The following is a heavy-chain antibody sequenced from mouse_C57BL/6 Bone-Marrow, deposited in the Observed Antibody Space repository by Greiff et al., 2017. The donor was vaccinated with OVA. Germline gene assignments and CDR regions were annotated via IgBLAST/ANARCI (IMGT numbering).Heavy chain of an antibody. J-gene: IGHJ2*01. CDR1: GYTFTNYW. D-gene: IGHD2-1*01. Sequence: QVQLQQSGAELVRPGTSVKMSCKASGYTFTNYWIGWAKQRPGHGLEWIGDIYPGGGYTNYNEKFKGKATLTADKSSSTAYMQFSSLTSEDSAIYCCARGGLWYPYYFDYWGQGTTLTVSS. CDR3: ARGGLWYPYYFDY. V-gene: IGHV1-63*01. CDR2: IYPGGGYT.